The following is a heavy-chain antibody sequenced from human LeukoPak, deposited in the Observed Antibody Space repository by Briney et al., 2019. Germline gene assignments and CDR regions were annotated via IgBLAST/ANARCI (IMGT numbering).Heavy chain of an antibody. J-gene: IGHJ6*02. CDR1: GFTFSSYG. Sequence: PGGSLRLSCAASGFTFSSYGMHWVRQAPGKGLEWVAVIPYDGSNKYYADSVKGRFTISRDNSKNTLYLQMNSLRAEDTAVYYCAKGKYSNVYDYYYYGMDVWGQGTTVTVSS. CDR3: AKGKYSNVYDYYYYGMDV. V-gene: IGHV3-30*18. D-gene: IGHD4-4*01. CDR2: IPYDGSNK.